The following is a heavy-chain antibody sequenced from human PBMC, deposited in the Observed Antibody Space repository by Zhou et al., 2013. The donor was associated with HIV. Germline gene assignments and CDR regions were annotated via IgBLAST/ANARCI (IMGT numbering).Heavy chain of an antibody. CDR3: ARPYGSDNYYNLGFDY. V-gene: IGHV1-69*13. CDR2: LIPLSGVL. CDR1: GDRFGTYA. J-gene: IGHJ4*02. Sequence: VRLVQSGAEIRRPGSSVRVSCRASGDRFGTYAMNWVRQAPGQGLEWMGRLIPLSGVLNSAPKFQGRLSLTADVSTSTAYMELTSLTSEDTAVYYCARPYGSDNYYNLGFDYWGQGSLITVSS. D-gene: IGHD3-10*01.